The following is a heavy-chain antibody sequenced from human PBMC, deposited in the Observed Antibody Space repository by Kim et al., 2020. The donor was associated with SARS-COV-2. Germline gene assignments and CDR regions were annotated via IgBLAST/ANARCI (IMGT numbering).Heavy chain of an antibody. CDR3: AARELLDY. Sequence: SYTQYYADSVKGRFTNSRDNAKNSLYLQMNSRRDEDTAVYYCAARELLDYWGQGTLVTVSS. CDR2: SYTQ. V-gene: IGHV3-48*02. D-gene: IGHD1-26*01. J-gene: IGHJ4*02.